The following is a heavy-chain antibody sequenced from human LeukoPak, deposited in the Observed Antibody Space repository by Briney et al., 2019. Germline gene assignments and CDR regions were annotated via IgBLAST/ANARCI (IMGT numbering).Heavy chain of an antibody. J-gene: IGHJ4*02. CDR3: ARRENGGPPKPFDY. CDR2: IYYSGST. Sequence: SETLSLTCTVSGGSIISYYWSWIRQPPGKGLEWIGYIYYSGSTNYNPSLKSRVTISVDTSKNQFSLKLSSVTAADTAVYYCARRENGGPPKPFDYWGQGTLVTVSS. V-gene: IGHV4-59*12. D-gene: IGHD4-23*01. CDR1: GGSIISYY.